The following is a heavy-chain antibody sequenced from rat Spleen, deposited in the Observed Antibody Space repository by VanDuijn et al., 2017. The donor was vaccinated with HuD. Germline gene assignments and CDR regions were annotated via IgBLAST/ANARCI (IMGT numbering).Heavy chain of an antibody. V-gene: IGHV3-3*01. D-gene: IGHD1-12*02. CDR1: GYSITSSYR. CDR2: INSAGST. CDR3: ARSDGTHYYLPFIY. Sequence: EVQLQESGPGLVKPSQSLSLTCSVTGYSITSSYRWNWIRKFPGNKLEWMGYINSAGSTLYNPSLKSRISITRDTSKNQFFLQVNSVTTEDTATYYCARSDGTHYYLPFIYWGQDTLVTVSS. J-gene: IGHJ3*01.